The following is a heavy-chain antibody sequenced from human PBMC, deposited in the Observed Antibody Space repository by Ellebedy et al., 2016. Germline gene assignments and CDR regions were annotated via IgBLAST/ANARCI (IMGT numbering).Heavy chain of an antibody. CDR2: ISLGSGNI. J-gene: IGHJ3*02. CDR3: ARDHRYAFDM. Sequence: GGSLRLXCAASGFTFSSYSMNWVRQAPGKGLEWVSYISLGSGNIKYADSVKGRFTISRDNAKNSLYLQMNSLRAEDTAVYYCARDHRYAFDMWGQGTTITVSS. V-gene: IGHV3-48*04. D-gene: IGHD3-16*02. CDR1: GFTFSSYS.